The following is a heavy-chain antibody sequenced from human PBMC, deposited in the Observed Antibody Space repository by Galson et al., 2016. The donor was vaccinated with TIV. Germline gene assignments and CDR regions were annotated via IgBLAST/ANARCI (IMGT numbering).Heavy chain of an antibody. CDR2: ILPISSTT. CDR3: ARDIPCGGSCYLFAD. V-gene: IGHV1-69*13. Sequence: SVKVSCKAPGSTFNNYAVNWVRQAPGQGLEWMGGILPISSTTDYAQNFQGRVTITSDASTSTVHLYFNSLPSDDTAVYFGARDIPCGGSCYLFADGCQGTLVIVSS. CDR1: GSTFNNYA. D-gene: IGHD2-15*01. J-gene: IGHJ4*02.